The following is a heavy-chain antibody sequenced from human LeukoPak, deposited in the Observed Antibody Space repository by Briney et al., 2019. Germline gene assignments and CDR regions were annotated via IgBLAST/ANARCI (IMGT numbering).Heavy chain of an antibody. Sequence: PSETLSLTCTVSGGSISSYYWSWIRQPPGKGLEWIGYIYYSGSTYYNPSLKSRVTISVDTSKNQFSLKLSSVTAADTAVYYCARDTVVVPATAIMRDYYYGMDVWGQGTTVTVSS. CDR2: IYYSGST. D-gene: IGHD2-2*01. CDR3: ARDTVVVPATAIMRDYYYGMDV. V-gene: IGHV4-59*12. CDR1: GGSISSYY. J-gene: IGHJ6*02.